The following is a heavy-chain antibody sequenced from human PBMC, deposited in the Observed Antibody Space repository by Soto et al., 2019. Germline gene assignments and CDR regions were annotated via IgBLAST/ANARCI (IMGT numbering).Heavy chain of an antibody. Sequence: GGSLRLSCAASGFTFSSYATHWVRQAPGKGLEWVAVISYDGSNKYYADSVKGRFTISKDNAKNTLYLQMDSLRVEDTAVYYCAREKAVTGTTFDYWGQGTLVTVST. CDR1: GFTFSSYA. V-gene: IGHV3-30-3*01. J-gene: IGHJ4*02. CDR3: AREKAVTGTTFDY. D-gene: IGHD6-19*01. CDR2: ISYDGSNK.